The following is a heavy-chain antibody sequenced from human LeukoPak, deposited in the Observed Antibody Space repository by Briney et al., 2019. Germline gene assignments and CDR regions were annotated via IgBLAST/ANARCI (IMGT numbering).Heavy chain of an antibody. CDR2: INHSVST. CDR3: ASTYYYYYGMDV. J-gene: IGHJ6*02. V-gene: IGHV4-34*01. CDR1: GGSFSGYY. Sequence: SETLSLTCAVYGGSFSGYYWSWIRQPPGKGLEWIGEINHSVSTNYNPSLKSRVTISVDTSKNQFSLKLSSVTAADTAVYYCASTYYYYYGMDVWGQGTTVTVSS.